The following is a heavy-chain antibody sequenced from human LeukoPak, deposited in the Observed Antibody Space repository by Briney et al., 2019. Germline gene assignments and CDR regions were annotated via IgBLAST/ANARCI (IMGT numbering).Heavy chain of an antibody. J-gene: IGHJ4*02. CDR1: GHTFTSYG. V-gene: IGHV1-18*01. Sequence: ASVKVSCKTSGHTFTSYGITWVRQAPGQGLEWMGWISAYNGKTDYARKLQERVTMTTDTSTSTAYMEQRSPRSDDTAVYYCARCWSSDRGYCDYWGQGTLVTVSS. CDR3: ARCWSSDRGYCDY. CDR2: ISAYNGKT.